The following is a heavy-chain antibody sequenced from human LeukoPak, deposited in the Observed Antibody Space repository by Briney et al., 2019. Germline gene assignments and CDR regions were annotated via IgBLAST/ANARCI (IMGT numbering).Heavy chain of an antibody. CDR3: AREDGYCSGGSCLRYYFDY. CDR2: IIPILGIA. J-gene: IGHJ4*02. D-gene: IGHD2-15*01. V-gene: IGHV1-69*04. CDR1: GGTFSSYA. Sequence: SVKVSCKASGGTFSSYAISWVRQAPGQGLEWMGRIIPILGIANYAQKFQGRVTITADKSTSTAYMELSSLRSEDTAVYYCAREDGYCSGGSCLRYYFDYWGQGTLVTVSS.